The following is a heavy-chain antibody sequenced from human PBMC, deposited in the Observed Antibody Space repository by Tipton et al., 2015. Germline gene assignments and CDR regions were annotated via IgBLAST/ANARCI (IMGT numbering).Heavy chain of an antibody. CDR3: ARVTVDYGDYVGAFDI. J-gene: IGHJ3*02. V-gene: IGHV4-38-2*01. Sequence: LRLSCAVSAYSISSDYYWGWIRQPPGKGLEWIGSLYFSGSTYYNPSLKSRVTISIDRFKNQFSLKLSSVTAADTAVYYCARVTVDYGDYVGAFDIWGQGTMVTVSS. CDR1: AYSISSDYY. CDR2: LYFSGST. D-gene: IGHD4-17*01.